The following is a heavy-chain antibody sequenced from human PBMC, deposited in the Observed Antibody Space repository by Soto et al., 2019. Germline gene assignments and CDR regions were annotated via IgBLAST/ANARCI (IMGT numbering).Heavy chain of an antibody. CDR3: ASDGGPIAVSTSLSRHSHMDG. J-gene: IGHJ6*03. CDR2: IIPILGIA. D-gene: IGHD2-15*01. CDR1: GGTVSRYI. V-gene: IGHV1-69*02. Sequence: SVKVSCKASGGTVSRYIPSWVRKPPGQGLEWMVRIIPILGIANYAQKFQGIVTITAEKSTSTPYMERSSLRSEHTAVYYCASDGGPIAVSTSLSRHSHMDGRRKGTTVTVSS.